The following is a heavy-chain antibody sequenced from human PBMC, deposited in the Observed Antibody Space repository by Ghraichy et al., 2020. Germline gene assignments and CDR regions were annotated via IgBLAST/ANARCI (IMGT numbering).Heavy chain of an antibody. V-gene: IGHV3-23*01. CDR1: GFTFSSYA. J-gene: IGHJ4*01. D-gene: IGHD5/OR15-5a*01. CDR2: ISGSGGST. Sequence: GGSLRLSCATSGFTFSSYAMNWVRQAPGKGLEWVSIISGSGGSTYYADSVKGRFTISRDNSKDTLYLEMNSLRAEDTAVYYCAQAKSSICDSTCASRILDYWGHGTLVTVSS. CDR3: AQAKSSICDSTCASRILDY.